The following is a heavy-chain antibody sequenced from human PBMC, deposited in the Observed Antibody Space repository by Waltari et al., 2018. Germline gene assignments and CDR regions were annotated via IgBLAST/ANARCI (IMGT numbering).Heavy chain of an antibody. J-gene: IGHJ4*02. CDR2: IDPGDSDA. Sequence: EVQLVQSGAEVRKPGEPPKIPGRGPGYRFTSYGIGWVRQMPGKRLEWMGIIDPGDSDATYSPSFQGQVTISADKSIHSAYLQWSSLKASDTAMYYCARRDGYNYGIDYWGQGTLVTVSS. CDR3: ARRDGYNYGIDY. V-gene: IGHV5-51*01. D-gene: IGHD5-12*01. CDR1: GYRFTSYG.